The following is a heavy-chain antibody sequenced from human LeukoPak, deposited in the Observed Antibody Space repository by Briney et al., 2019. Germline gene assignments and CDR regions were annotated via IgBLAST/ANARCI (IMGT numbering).Heavy chain of an antibody. CDR2: MYSGGST. CDR1: GLTVSSNY. Sequence: PGGSLTLSCAASGLTVSSNYMSWVRQAPGKGLEWVSVMYSGGSTYYADSVKGRFTISRDNSKNTLYLQMNSVRAEDTAVYHCAREASNRYLGHQNFDYWGQGTLVTVSS. J-gene: IGHJ4*02. V-gene: IGHV3-53*01. CDR3: AREASNRYLGHQNFDY. D-gene: IGHD1-14*01.